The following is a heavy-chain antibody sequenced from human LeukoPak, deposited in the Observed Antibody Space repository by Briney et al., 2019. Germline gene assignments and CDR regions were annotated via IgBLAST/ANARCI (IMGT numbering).Heavy chain of an antibody. V-gene: IGHV3-11*01. Sequence: GGSLRLSCAASGFTFSDYYMTWIRQAPEKGLEWISHTTIGVGATYYADSVKGRFTISRDNAKKSLYLQMNSLRVEDTAIYYCARGHYEMDVWGQGTTVTVSS. CDR3: ARGHYEMDV. CDR2: TTIGVGAT. CDR1: GFTFSDYY. J-gene: IGHJ6*02.